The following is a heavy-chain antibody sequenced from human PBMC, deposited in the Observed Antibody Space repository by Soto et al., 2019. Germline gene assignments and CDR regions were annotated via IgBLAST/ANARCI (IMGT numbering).Heavy chain of an antibody. J-gene: IGHJ3*02. V-gene: IGHV1-18*01. Sequence: ASVKVSCKASGYTFTSYGISWVRQAPGQGLEWMGWISAYNGNTNYAQKLQGRVTMTTDTSTSTAYMELRSLRSDDTAVYYCARDLSPLRGVSSIGISGQATMVTVSS. CDR2: ISAYNGNT. CDR3: ARDLSPLRGVSSIGI. CDR1: GYTFTSYG. D-gene: IGHD3-10*01.